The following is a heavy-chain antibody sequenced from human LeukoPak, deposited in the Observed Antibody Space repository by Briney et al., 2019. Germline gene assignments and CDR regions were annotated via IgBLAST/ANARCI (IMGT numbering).Heavy chain of an antibody. CDR2: INSDGSST. CDR3: ARESAMGATTGDY. V-gene: IGHV3-74*01. CDR1: GFNFNNYW. D-gene: IGHD1-26*01. Sequence: GGSLRLSCAASGFNFNNYWMHWVRQAPGKGLVWVSRINSDGSSTNYADSVKGRFAISRDNAKNTLYLQMKSLRADDTAVYHCARESAMGATTGDYWGQGTLVTVSS. J-gene: IGHJ4*02.